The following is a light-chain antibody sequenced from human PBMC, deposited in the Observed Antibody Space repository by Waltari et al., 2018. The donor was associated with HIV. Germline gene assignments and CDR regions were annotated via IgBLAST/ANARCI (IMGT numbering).Light chain of an antibody. J-gene: IGLJ2*01. CDR2: RDS. Sequence: RVICGGNNIGSKSVHWYQQKPGQAPVLVIYRDSNRPSGIPERFSGSNSGNTATLTISRAQAGDEADYYCQVWDSNTVIFSGGTRLTVL. CDR3: QVWDSNTVI. V-gene: IGLV3-9*01. CDR1: NIGSKS.